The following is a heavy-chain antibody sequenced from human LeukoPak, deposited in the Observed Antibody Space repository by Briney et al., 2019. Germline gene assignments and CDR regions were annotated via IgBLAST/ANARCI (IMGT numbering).Heavy chain of an antibody. D-gene: IGHD6-13*01. V-gene: IGHV4-59*01. J-gene: IGHJ6*02. CDR1: GGPISSYY. Sequence: SETLSLTCTVSGGPISSYYWSWIRQPPGKGLEWIGYIYYSGSTNYNPSLKSRVTISVDTSKNQFSLKPSSVTAADTAVYYCARDRGRAIAAAGKSSLFYYGMDVWGQGTTVTVSS. CDR2: IYYSGST. CDR3: ARDRGRAIAAAGKSSLFYYGMDV.